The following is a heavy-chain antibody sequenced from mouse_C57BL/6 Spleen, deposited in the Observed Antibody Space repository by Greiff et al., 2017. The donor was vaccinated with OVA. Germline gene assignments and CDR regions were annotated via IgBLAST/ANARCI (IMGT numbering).Heavy chain of an antibody. CDR3: TRSTTVRYFDV. Sequence: VQLQQSGAELVRPGASVTLSCKASGYTFTDYEMHWVKQTPVHGLEWIGAIDPETGGTAYNQKFKGKAILTADKSSSTAYMELRSLTSEDSAVYYCTRSTTVRYFDVWGTGTTVTVSS. CDR2: IDPETGGT. CDR1: GYTFTDYE. D-gene: IGHD1-1*01. J-gene: IGHJ1*03. V-gene: IGHV1-15*01.